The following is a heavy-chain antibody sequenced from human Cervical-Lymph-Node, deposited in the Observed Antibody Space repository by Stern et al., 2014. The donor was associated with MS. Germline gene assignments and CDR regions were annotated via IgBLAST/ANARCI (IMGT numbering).Heavy chain of an antibody. CDR2: ISGSGGST. J-gene: IGHJ6*02. CDR1: GFTFSSYA. D-gene: IGHD5-24*01. CDR3: AKERETPKRLDGMDV. Sequence: EVQLVQSGGGVEQPGGSLKLSCEASGFTFSSYAMSWVRQAPGKGLEWVSAISGSGGSTYSADSVKGLFTISRDNSKTTLYLQMNSLRAEDTAVYYCAKERETPKRLDGMDVWGQGTTVTVSS. V-gene: IGHV3-23*04.